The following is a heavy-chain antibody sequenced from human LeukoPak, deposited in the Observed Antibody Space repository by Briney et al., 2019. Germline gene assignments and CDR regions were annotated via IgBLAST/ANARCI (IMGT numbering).Heavy chain of an antibody. CDR2: IYYSGST. CDR3: ARGGYGDYGGYYMDV. CDR1: GGSVSDYY. Sequence: SETLSLTCTISGGSVSDYYWSWIRQPPGKGLEWIGYIYYSGSTNYNPSLKSRVTISVDTSKNQFSLKLSSVTAADTAVYYCARGGYGDYGGYYMDVWGKGTTVTVSS. D-gene: IGHD4-17*01. J-gene: IGHJ6*03. V-gene: IGHV4-59*02.